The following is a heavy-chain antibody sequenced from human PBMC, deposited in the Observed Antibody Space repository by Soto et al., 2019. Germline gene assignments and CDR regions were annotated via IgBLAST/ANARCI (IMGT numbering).Heavy chain of an antibody. V-gene: IGHV4-34*01. CDR2: INHSGST. J-gene: IGHJ3*02. CDR3: ARGPLLATTKSNAFDI. Sequence: PSETLSLTCAVYGGSFSGYYWSWIRQPPGKGLEWIGEINHSGSTNYNPSLKSRVTISVDTSKKQFSLKLSSVTAADTAVYYCARGPLLATTKSNAFDIWGQGTMVTVS. CDR1: GGSFSGYY. D-gene: IGHD2-21*01.